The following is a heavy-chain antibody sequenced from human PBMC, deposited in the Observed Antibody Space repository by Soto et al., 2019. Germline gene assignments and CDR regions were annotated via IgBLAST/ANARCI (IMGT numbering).Heavy chain of an antibody. J-gene: IGHJ2*01. CDR3: TRDLGPYTIFGVVINNWYFDL. D-gene: IGHD3-3*01. CDR2: IRSKAYGGTT. Sequence: GGSLRLSCTASGFTFGDYAMSWFRQAPGKGLEWVGFIRSKAYGGTTEYAESVKGRFTISRDDSKSIAYLQMNSLKTEDTAVYYCTRDLGPYTIFGVVINNWYFDLWGRGTLVTVSS. CDR1: GFTFGDYA. V-gene: IGHV3-49*03.